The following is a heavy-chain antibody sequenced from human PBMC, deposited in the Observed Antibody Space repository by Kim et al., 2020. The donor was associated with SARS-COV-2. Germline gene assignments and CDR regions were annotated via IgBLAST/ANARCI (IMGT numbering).Heavy chain of an antibody. CDR1: GFTFSRHW. Sequence: GGSLRLSCEASGFTFSRHWMHWVRQAPGKGLVWVSHINSDGSSTSHADSVKDRFTISRDNARNTLYLQMNSLRAEDTAVYYCARDVESSYDYWGQGTLVTVSS. CDR2: INSDGSST. V-gene: IGHV3-74*01. J-gene: IGHJ1*01. D-gene: IGHD2-2*01. CDR3: ARDVESSYDY.